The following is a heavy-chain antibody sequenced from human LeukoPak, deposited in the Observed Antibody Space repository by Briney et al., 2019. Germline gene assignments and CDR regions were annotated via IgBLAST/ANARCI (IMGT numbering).Heavy chain of an antibody. Sequence: GGSLRLSCAASGFTFSSYAVSWVRQAPGKGLEWVSAISGSGGSTYYADSVKSRFTISRDNSKNTLYLQMNSLRAEDTAVYYCAKASTMVRGVILFDYWGQGTLVTVSS. J-gene: IGHJ4*02. CDR3: AKASTMVRGVILFDY. CDR2: ISGSGGST. V-gene: IGHV3-23*01. CDR1: GFTFSSYA. D-gene: IGHD3-10*01.